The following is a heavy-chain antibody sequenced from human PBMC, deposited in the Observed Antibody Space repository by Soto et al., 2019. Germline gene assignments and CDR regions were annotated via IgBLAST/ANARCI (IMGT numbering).Heavy chain of an antibody. Sequence: GGSLRLSCVASGFTFSDYNMNWLRQTPGEGLEWVSSIASRSNYIYYADSLKGRFTVSRDNTRNSLYLQVDNLRAEDTAVYYCARNRRIAVEMDVWGPGPTLTLYS. D-gene: IGHD2-21*01. CDR3: ARNRRIAVEMDV. J-gene: IGHJ6*02. CDR2: IASRSNYI. V-gene: IGHV3-21*01. CDR1: GFTFSDYN.